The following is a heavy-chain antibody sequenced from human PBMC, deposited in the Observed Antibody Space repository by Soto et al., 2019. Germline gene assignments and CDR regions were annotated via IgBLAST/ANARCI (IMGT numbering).Heavy chain of an antibody. Sequence: SETLSLTCTVSGGSISSNYWCWIRQPPGKGLEWIGSIYSIGSTYYNPSLKSRVTISVDTSKNQFSLKLSSVTAADTAVYYCRRSSRYSTDVWGQGTTVTSP. V-gene: IGHV4-39*01. CDR2: IYSIGST. CDR1: GGSISSNY. CDR3: RRSSRYSTDV. D-gene: IGHD6-13*01. J-gene: IGHJ6*02.